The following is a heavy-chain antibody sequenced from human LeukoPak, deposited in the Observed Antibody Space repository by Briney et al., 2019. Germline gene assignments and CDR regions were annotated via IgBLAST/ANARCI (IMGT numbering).Heavy chain of an antibody. V-gene: IGHV3-7*01. Sequence: GGSLRLSCAASKFTFSKYWMSWVRQAPGKGLAWVANINQHGTEKYFGDSVKGRFTISGDNAKNSLYLQMNSLRAEDTAVYYCARAKSRVGDGFDIWGQGTMVTVSS. J-gene: IGHJ3*02. CDR3: ARAKSRVGDGFDI. CDR1: KFTFSKYW. CDR2: INQHGTEK. D-gene: IGHD3-16*01.